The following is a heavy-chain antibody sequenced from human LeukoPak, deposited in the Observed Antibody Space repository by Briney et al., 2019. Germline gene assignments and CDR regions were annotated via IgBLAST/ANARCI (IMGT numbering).Heavy chain of an antibody. J-gene: IGHJ6*03. CDR3: AKDISSDDYYYYYMDV. CDR2: ISWNSGSI. CDR1: GFTFDDYA. V-gene: IGHV3-9*01. Sequence: LTGGSLRLSCAASGFTFDDYAMHWVRQAPGKGLEWVSGISWNSGSIGYADSVKGRFTISRDNAKNSLYLQMNSLRAEDTALYYCAKDISSDDYYYYYMDVWGKGTTVTISS.